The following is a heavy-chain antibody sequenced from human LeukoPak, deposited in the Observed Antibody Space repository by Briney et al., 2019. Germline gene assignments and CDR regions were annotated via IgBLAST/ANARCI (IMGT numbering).Heavy chain of an antibody. CDR3: ARVKVYDSSRYYPDY. D-gene: IGHD3-22*01. J-gene: IGHJ4*02. CDR1: GYIFTSFG. CDR2: IIPIFGTA. Sequence: GASVKVSCKASGYIFTSFGISWVRQAPGQGLEWMGGIIPIFGTAKYAQKFQGRVTITADKSTSTAYMELSSLRSEDTAVYYCARVKVYDSSRYYPDYWGQGTLVTVSS. V-gene: IGHV1-69*06.